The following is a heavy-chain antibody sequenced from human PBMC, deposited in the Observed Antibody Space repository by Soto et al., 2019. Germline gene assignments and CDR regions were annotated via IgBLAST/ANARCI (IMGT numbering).Heavy chain of an antibody. CDR2: IKTKADDAAT. CDR3: TTLTMMLVHFDY. V-gene: IGHV3-15*07. Sequence: EGQLVESGGGLVKPGGSLRLSCAASGFSFSNAWMNWVRQAPGKGLEWVGRIKTKADDAATDYAALVKGRFIISRDDSTNTLYLQMNSLKTDDTAVYYCTTLTMMLVHFDYWGQGTLVTVSS. CDR1: GFSFSNAW. D-gene: IGHD3-22*01. J-gene: IGHJ4*02.